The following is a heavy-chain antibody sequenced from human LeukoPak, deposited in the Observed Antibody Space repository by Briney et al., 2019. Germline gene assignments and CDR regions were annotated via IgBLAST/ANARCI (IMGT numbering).Heavy chain of an antibody. CDR2: ISGSGGST. V-gene: IGHV3-23*01. J-gene: IGHJ4*02. D-gene: IGHD3-22*01. Sequence: GGSLRLSCAASGFTLSSYAMSWVRQAPGKGLEWVSAISGSGGSTYYADSVKGRFTISRDNSKNTLYLQMNSLRAEDTAVYHCAKDPNYYDSSGLTYYFDYWGQGTLVTVSS. CDR3: AKDPNYYDSSGLTYYFDY. CDR1: GFTLSSYA.